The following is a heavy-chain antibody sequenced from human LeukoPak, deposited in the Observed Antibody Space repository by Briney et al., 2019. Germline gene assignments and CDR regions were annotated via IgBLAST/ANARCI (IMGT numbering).Heavy chain of an antibody. CDR1: GGSISSSNW. CDR2: IYHSGST. D-gene: IGHD6-13*01. CDR3: ARARPSSTWYWYFDL. Sequence: SGTLSLTCAVSGGSISSSNWWSWVRQPPGKGLEWIGEIYHSGSTNYNPSLKSRVTISVDKSKNQFSLKLSSVTTADTAVYYCARARPSSTWYWYFDLWGRGTLVTVSS. V-gene: IGHV4-4*02. J-gene: IGHJ2*01.